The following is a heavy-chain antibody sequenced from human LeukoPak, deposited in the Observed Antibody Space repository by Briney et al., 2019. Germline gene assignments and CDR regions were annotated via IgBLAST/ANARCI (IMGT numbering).Heavy chain of an antibody. CDR2: ISASGVST. Sequence: GGSLRLSCAASEFTFSSYAMSWVRQAPGKGLEWVSAISASGVSTYYADFVKGRFTISRDNSKNSLFVQMNSLRAEDTAVYFCAKSRSGSANWALQIFDNWGQRTLVTVSS. J-gene: IGHJ4*02. CDR3: AKSRSGSANWALQIFDN. D-gene: IGHD1-1*01. V-gene: IGHV3-23*01. CDR1: EFTFSSYA.